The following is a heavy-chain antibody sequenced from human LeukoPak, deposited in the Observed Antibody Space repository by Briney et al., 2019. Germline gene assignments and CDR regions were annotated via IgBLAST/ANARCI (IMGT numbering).Heavy chain of an antibody. CDR2: ISSSSSDI. CDR3: ATGYTSGTRIDY. Sequence: PGGSLRLSCTASGFTVISNYMTWVRQAPGKGLEWVSAISSSSSDIYYTDSVKGRFTISRDNANNFLYLQVSSLRAEDTAVYYCATGYTSGTRIDYWGQGTLVSVSS. D-gene: IGHD6-19*01. V-gene: IGHV3-21*01. CDR1: GFTVISNY. J-gene: IGHJ4*02.